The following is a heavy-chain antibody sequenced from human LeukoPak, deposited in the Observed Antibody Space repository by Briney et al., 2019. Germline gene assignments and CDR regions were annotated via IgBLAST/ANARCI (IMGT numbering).Heavy chain of an antibody. CDR1: GFTFSSYW. D-gene: IGHD1-26*01. CDR2: IKQDGSEK. CDR3: ARGLVGATLGYYYYYMDV. V-gene: IGHV3-7*01. Sequence: PGGSLRLSCAASGFTFSSYWMSWVRQAPGKGLEWVAHIKQDGSEKYYVDSVKGRFTISRDNAKNSLYLQMNSLRAEDTAVYYCARGLVGATLGYYYYYMDVWGKGTTVTVSS. J-gene: IGHJ6*03.